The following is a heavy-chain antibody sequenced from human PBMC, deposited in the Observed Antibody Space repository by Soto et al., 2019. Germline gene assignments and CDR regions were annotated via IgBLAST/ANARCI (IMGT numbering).Heavy chain of an antibody. CDR3: ARTRPYTFCSSSSCYAGDFDY. J-gene: IGHJ4*02. CDR2: TRSKTYNYIT. V-gene: IGHV3-72*01. D-gene: IGHD2-2*01. CDR1: GFTFSDYY. Sequence: GGSLRLSCAASGFTFSDYYMDWVRQTPGKGLEWVGRTRSKTYNYITDYAASVRGRFTISRDESENSLCLQMNSLKTEDTAVYYCARTRPYTFCSSSSCYAGDFDYWGQGTLVTVSS.